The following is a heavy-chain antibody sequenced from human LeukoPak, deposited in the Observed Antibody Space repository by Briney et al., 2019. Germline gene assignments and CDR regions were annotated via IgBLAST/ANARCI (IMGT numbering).Heavy chain of an antibody. CDR3: ARDPRIAVAGTDYYGMDV. D-gene: IGHD6-19*01. V-gene: IGHV1-69*13. CDR1: GGTFSSYA. CDR2: IIPIFGTA. J-gene: IGHJ6*02. Sequence: SVKVSCKASGGTFSSYAISWVRQAPGQGLEWMGGIIPIFGTANYAQKFQGRVTITADEFTSTAYMELSSLRSEDTAVYYCARDPRIAVAGTDYYGMDVWGQGTTVTVSS.